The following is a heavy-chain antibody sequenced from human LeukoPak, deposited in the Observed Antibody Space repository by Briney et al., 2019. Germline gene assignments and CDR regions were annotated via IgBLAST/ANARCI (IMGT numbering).Heavy chain of an antibody. J-gene: IGHJ3*02. CDR2: IYPGDSDT. Sequence: GESLKISCKGSGYSFTSYWIGWVRQMPGKGLEWMGIIYPGDSDTRYSPSFQGQVTISADKSISTAYLQWSSLKASDTAMYYCARSPGLGSSVDDAFDIWGQGTMVTVSS. D-gene: IGHD6-6*01. CDR1: GYSFTSYW. CDR3: ARSPGLGSSVDDAFDI. V-gene: IGHV5-51*01.